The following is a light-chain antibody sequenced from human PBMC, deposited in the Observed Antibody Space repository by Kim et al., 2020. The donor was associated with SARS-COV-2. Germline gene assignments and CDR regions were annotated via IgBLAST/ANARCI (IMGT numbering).Light chain of an antibody. J-gene: IGLJ2*01. CDR1: RSGIATNY. Sequence: GTRSWPRSRSGIATNYVQWDQQRPRSAATTVIYEDNQRPSGVPDRFSGCIDSSSNAASLTISGLKTEDEADYYCQSYDGSNLVVFGGGTQLTVL. CDR3: QSYDGSNLVV. V-gene: IGLV6-57*03. CDR2: EDN.